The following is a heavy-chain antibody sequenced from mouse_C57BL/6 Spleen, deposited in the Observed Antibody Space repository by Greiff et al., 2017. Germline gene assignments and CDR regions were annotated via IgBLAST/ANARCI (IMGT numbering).Heavy chain of an antibody. CDR3: TRDPSTGTGFAY. CDR2: ISSGGDYI. J-gene: IGHJ3*01. D-gene: IGHD4-1*02. CDR1: GFTFSSYA. Sequence: EVQLVESGEGLVKPGGSLKLSCAASGFTFSSYAMSWVRQTPEKRLEWVAYISSGGDYIYYADTVKGRFTISRDNARNTLYLQMSSLKSEDTAMYYCTRDPSTGTGFAYWGQGTLVTVSA. V-gene: IGHV5-9-1*02.